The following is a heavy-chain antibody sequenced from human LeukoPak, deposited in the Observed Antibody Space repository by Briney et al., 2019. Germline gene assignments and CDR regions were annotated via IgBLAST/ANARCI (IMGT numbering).Heavy chain of an antibody. Sequence: GGSLRLSCAASGFPFSNYAMTWVRQAPGKGLERVSGISDSGDRTNYADSVKGRFTISRDNSKNMLYLQMGSLRTEDMAVYYCARGYNWFDPWGQGTLVTVSS. J-gene: IGHJ5*02. CDR1: GFPFSNYA. CDR3: ARGYNWFDP. CDR2: ISDSGDRT. V-gene: IGHV3-23*01.